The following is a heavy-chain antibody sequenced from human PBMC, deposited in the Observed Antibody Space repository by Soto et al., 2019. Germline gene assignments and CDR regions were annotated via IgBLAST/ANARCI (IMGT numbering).Heavy chain of an antibody. V-gene: IGHV4-34*01. CDR3: ARPSGYSYGPRKYNFDS. CDR2: INDSGST. D-gene: IGHD5-18*01. J-gene: IGHJ4*02. Sequence: QVQLQQWGAGLLKPSETLSLTCGVYGDSLSGYYWSWIRQPPGKGLEWIGEINDSGSTNYNPSLKSRITISVDTSQNQFSLKVNSVTAADTAVYYCARPSGYSYGPRKYNFDSWGQGTLVTVSS. CDR1: GDSLSGYY.